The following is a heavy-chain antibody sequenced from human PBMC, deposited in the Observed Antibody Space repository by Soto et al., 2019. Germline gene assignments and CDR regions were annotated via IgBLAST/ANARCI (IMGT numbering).Heavy chain of an antibody. D-gene: IGHD3-22*01. CDR3: ARQPYDSTGYYYGA. CDR2: MYSGGNT. CDR1: GGSFSSSTYY. J-gene: IGHJ4*02. Sequence: SETLCLPCTVSGGSFSSSTYYWGWIRQTPGKGLEWIGSMYSGGNTYYNPSLKSRVTVSVDTSKNHFSLKLTSVTAADTAMYYCARQPYDSTGYYYGARGQGTLVTVS. V-gene: IGHV4-39*01.